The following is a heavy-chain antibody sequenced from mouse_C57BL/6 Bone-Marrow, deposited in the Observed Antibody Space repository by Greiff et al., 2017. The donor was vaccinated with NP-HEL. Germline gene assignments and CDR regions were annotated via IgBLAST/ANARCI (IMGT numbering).Heavy chain of an antibody. D-gene: IGHD1-1*01. CDR2: IHPNSGST. CDR1: GYTFTSYW. J-gene: IGHJ4*01. V-gene: IGHV1-64*01. CDR3: ARWVYGSSRYYAMDY. Sequence: QVQLQQPGAELVMPGASVKLSCKASGYTFTSYWMHWVKQRPGQGLEWIGMIHPNSGSTNYNEKFKSKATLTVDKSSSTAYMQLSSLTSEDSAVYYCARWVYGSSRYYAMDYGGQGTSVTVSS.